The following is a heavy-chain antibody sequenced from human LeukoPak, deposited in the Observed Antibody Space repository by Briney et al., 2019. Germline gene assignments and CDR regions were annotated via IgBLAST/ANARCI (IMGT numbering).Heavy chain of an antibody. D-gene: IGHD6-13*01. V-gene: IGHV1-24*01. CDR3: ATDLLRRRLLAAAGKKILDY. J-gene: IGHJ4*02. CDR2: FDPEDGET. Sequence: ASVKVSCKVSGYTLTELSMHWMRQAPGKGLEWMGGFDPEDGETIYAQKFQGRVTMTEDTSTDTAYMELSSLRSEDTAVYYCATDLLRRRLLAAAGKKILDYWGQGTLVTVSS. CDR1: GYTLTELS.